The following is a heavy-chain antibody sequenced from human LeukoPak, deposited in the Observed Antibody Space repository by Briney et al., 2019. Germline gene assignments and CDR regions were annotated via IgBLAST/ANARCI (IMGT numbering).Heavy chain of an antibody. CDR2: IRHGGSS. CDR1: GGSLSDYY. CDR3: ARGRISVTTHLWAFDI. J-gene: IGHJ3*02. D-gene: IGHD4-17*01. Sequence: SETLSLTCTVHGGSLSDYYWSWIRQPPGKGLEWIGEIRHGGSSNYNPSLKSRVTILVDTSTKQFSLNLNSVTAADTAVYYCARGRISVTTHLWAFDIWGQGRMVTVSS. V-gene: IGHV4-34*01.